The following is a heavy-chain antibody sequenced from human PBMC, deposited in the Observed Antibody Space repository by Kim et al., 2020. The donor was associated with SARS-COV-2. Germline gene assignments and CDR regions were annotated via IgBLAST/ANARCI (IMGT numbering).Heavy chain of an antibody. V-gene: IGHV5-10-1*01. Sequence: GESLKISCKGSGYSFTSYWISWVRQMPGKGLEWMGRIDPSDSYTNYSTSFQGHVTISADKSISTAYLQWSSLKASDTAMYYCARDVDTASGAYYYGMDVWGQGTTVTVSS. CDR1: GYSFTSYW. J-gene: IGHJ6*02. CDR3: ARDVDTASGAYYYGMDV. D-gene: IGHD5-18*01. CDR2: IDPSDSYT.